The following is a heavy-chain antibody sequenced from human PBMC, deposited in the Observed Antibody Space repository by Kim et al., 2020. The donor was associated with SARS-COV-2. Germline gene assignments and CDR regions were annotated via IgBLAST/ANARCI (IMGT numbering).Heavy chain of an antibody. Sequence: SVKVSCKASGGTFSSYAISWVRQAPGQGLEWMGGIIPIFGTANYAQKFQGRVTITADESTSTAYMELSSLRSEDTAVYYCVRLGYCSGGSCYLDYWGQGTLVTVSS. CDR1: GGTFSSYA. CDR2: IIPIFGTA. J-gene: IGHJ4*02. CDR3: VRLGYCSGGSCYLDY. D-gene: IGHD2-15*01. V-gene: IGHV1-69*13.